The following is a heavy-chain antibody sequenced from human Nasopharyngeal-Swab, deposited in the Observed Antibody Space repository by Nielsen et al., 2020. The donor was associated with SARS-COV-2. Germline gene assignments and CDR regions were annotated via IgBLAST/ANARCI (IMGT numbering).Heavy chain of an antibody. D-gene: IGHD6-19*01. J-gene: IGHJ4*02. Sequence: GESLKISCAASGFTFSSYGMHWVRQAPGKGLEWVAVTWYDGSNKYYADSVKGRFTISRDNSKNTLYLQMNSLRAEDTAVYYCAKDRLYAVAGGVDYWGQGTLVTVSS. CDR2: TWYDGSNK. CDR3: AKDRLYAVAGGVDY. CDR1: GFTFSSYG. V-gene: IGHV3-33*06.